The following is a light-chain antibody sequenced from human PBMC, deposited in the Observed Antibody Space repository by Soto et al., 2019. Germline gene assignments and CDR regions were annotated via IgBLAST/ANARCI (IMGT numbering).Light chain of an antibody. CDR2: GAS. J-gene: IGKJ1*01. CDR1: QSVSRY. Sequence: EIVMTQSPATLSVSPGERATLSCRASQSVSRYLAWYQQKPGQAPRLLIYGASSRATGIPDRFSGSGSGTDFTLTISRLEPEDFAVYYCQQYGSSTWTCGQGTKVDIK. CDR3: QQYGSSTWT. V-gene: IGKV3-20*01.